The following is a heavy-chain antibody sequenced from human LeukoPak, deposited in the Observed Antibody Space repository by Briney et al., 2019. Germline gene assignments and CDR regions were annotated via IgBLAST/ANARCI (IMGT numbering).Heavy chain of an antibody. CDR1: GGTFSSYA. Sequence: SVKVSCKASGGTFSSYAISWVRQASGQGLAWMEGIIPIFGTANYAQKFQGRVTITTDESTSTAYMELSSLRSEDTAVYYCARMYYDILTGYFPFDYWGQGTLVTVSS. V-gene: IGHV1-69*05. CDR3: ARMYYDILTGYFPFDY. CDR2: IIPIFGTA. J-gene: IGHJ4*02. D-gene: IGHD3-9*01.